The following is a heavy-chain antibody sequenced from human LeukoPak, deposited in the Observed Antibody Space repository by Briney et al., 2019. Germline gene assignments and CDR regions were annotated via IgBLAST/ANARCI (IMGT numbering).Heavy chain of an antibody. CDR1: GTSFSGYH. D-gene: IGHD4-23*01. Sequence: PSETLSLTCAVHGTSFSGYHWNWIRQLPGRGLEGIGEINDRGLTNYNPSLESRVTISVDTSKKQFSLKLSSVTAADTAVYYCAXXPXTVVNIPYYFDFWGQGTLVTVSS. CDR3: AXXPXTVVNIPYYFDF. CDR2: INDRGLT. V-gene: IGHV4-34*01. J-gene: IGHJ4*02.